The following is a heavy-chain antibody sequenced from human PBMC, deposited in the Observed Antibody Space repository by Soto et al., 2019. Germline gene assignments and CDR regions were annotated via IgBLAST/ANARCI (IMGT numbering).Heavy chain of an antibody. Sequence: QVQLVESGGGVVQPGRSLRLSCAASGFSFSTYSMHWVRQAPGKGLEWVAVIFYDESNKYYGDSVKGRITISRDNSKNTLYLQMNSLRAEDTAVYYCARDLGAHCSGDCHTLQHWGQGTLVTVSS. D-gene: IGHD2-21*02. V-gene: IGHV3-30*04. J-gene: IGHJ1*01. CDR2: IFYDESNK. CDR1: GFSFSTYS. CDR3: ARDLGAHCSGDCHTLQH.